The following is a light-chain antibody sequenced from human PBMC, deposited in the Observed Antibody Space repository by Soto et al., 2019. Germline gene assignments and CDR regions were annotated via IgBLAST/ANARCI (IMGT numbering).Light chain of an antibody. Sequence: EIVVTQSPATLSVSPGERATLSCRASQSVGNNSAWYQQKPGQAPRLLIFATSTRATVVPARFSGSGSGTEFTLTISSLQSEDFAVYYCQQYGDWPLTFGGGAKVEIE. CDR3: QQYGDWPLT. CDR2: ATS. CDR1: QSVGNN. J-gene: IGKJ4*01. V-gene: IGKV3-15*01.